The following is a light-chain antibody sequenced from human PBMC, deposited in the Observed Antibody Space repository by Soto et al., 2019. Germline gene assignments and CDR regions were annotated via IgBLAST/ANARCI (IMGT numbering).Light chain of an antibody. J-gene: IGKJ1*01. V-gene: IGKV3-15*01. CDR2: GAS. Sequence: EIVMTQSPATLSVSPGERATLSCRASQSVSSNLAWYQQKPGQAPRLLIYGASTRATGIPARFSGSGSGTEFTLTISSLQSEDFAVYYCQQIGGTFGQGTKVEIK. CDR3: QQIGGT. CDR1: QSVSSN.